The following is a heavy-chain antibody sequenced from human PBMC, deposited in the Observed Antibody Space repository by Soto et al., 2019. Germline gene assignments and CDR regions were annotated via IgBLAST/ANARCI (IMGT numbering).Heavy chain of an antibody. CDR3: ARDLLTSDLARDAFDI. CDR1: GFTFSSYS. CDR2: ISSSSSYI. J-gene: IGHJ3*02. Sequence: EVQLVESGGGLVKPGGSLRLSCAASGFTFSSYSMNWVRQAPGKGLEWVSSISSSSSYIYYADSVKGRFTISRDNAKNSLYLQMNSLRAEDTAVYYCARDLLTSDLARDAFDIWGQGTMVTVSS. V-gene: IGHV3-21*01. D-gene: IGHD3-9*01.